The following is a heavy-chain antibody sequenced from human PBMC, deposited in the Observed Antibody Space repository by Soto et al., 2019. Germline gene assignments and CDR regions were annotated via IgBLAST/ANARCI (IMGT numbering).Heavy chain of an antibody. CDR2: IYYSGSI. V-gene: IGHV4-28*02. D-gene: IGHD1-26*01. CDR3: ARRIGEGYSGSYAFDI. Sequence: TLSLTCAVSGYSISSSNWWGWIRQPPGKGLEWIGYIYYSGSIYYNPSLKSRVTMSVDTSENQFSLKLSSVTAVDTAVYYCARRIGEGYSGSYAFDIWGQGTMVTVSS. J-gene: IGHJ3*02. CDR1: GYSISSSNW.